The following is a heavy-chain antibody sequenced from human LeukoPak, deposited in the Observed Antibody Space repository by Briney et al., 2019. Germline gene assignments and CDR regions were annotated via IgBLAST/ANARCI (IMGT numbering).Heavy chain of an antibody. CDR2: ISSNGSTI. Sequence: GGSLRLSCAASGFTFSSYELHWVRQAPGKGLEWVSYISSNGSTIYYADSVKGRFTISRDNAKNSLYLQMNSLRAEDTAVYYCARGFYYDSSGYYYGGDYWGQGTLVTVSS. CDR3: ARGFYYDSSGYYYGGDY. CDR1: GFTFSSYE. J-gene: IGHJ4*02. V-gene: IGHV3-48*03. D-gene: IGHD3-22*01.